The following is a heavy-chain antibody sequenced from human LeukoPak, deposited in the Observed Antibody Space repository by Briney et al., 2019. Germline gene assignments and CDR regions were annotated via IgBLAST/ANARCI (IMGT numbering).Heavy chain of an antibody. CDR2: ISSSSSYI. Sequence: GGSLRLSCEASGITFSRYGLTWVRQAPGKGLEWVSSISSSSSYIYYADSVKGRFTISRDNAKNSLYLQMDSLRAEDTAVYYCARLFVYGSGAEAFDYWGQGALVTVSS. V-gene: IGHV3-21*01. J-gene: IGHJ4*02. CDR1: GITFSRYG. CDR3: ARLFVYGSGAEAFDY. D-gene: IGHD3-10*01.